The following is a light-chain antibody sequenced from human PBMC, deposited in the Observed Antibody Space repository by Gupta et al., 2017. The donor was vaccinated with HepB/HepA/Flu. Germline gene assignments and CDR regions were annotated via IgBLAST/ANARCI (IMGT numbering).Light chain of an antibody. V-gene: IGKV1-33*01. CDR3: QQDDNLPPT. CDR1: QDISNY. J-gene: IGKJ3*01. CDR2: DAS. Sequence: DIQMTQSPSSLSASVGDRVTITCQASQDISNYLNWYQQKPGKAPKLLIYDASNLETGVPSRFSGSGSGTYFTFTISSLQPEDIATYYCQQDDNLPPTFGHGTKVDIK.